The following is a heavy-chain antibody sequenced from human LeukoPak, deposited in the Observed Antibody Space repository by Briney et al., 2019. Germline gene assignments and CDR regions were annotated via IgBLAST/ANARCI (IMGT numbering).Heavy chain of an antibody. Sequence: PGGALRLSCAASGFTFSDYYMSWIRQAPGKGLEWVSYISSSSSYTNYADSVKGRFTVSRDNAKNSLYLQMNSLRAEDTAVYYCARDPGYCSSTSCYKFFDYWGQGTLVTVSS. CDR1: GFTFSDYY. J-gene: IGHJ4*02. V-gene: IGHV3-11*06. CDR2: ISSSSSYT. D-gene: IGHD2-2*02. CDR3: ARDPGYCSSTSCYKFFDY.